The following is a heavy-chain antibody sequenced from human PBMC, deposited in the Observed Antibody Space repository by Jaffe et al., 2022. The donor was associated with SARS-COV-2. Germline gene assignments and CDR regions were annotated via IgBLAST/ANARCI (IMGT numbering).Heavy chain of an antibody. CDR2: INSDGSST. J-gene: IGHJ6*02. V-gene: IGHV3-74*01. D-gene: IGHD6-13*01. Sequence: EVQLVESGGGLVQPGGSLRLSCAASGFTFSSYWMHWVRQAPGKGLVWVSRINSDGSSTSYADSVKGRFTISRDNAKNTLYLQMNSLRAEDTAVYYCARDASSSWSPRYYYYGMDVWGQGTTVTVSS. CDR1: GFTFSSYW. CDR3: ARDASSSWSPRYYYYGMDV.